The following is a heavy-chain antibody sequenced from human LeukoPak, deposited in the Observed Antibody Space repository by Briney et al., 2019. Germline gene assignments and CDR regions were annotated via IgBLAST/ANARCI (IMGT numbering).Heavy chain of an antibody. V-gene: IGHV1-2*02. Sequence: ASVKVSCKASGYSFSHYYMHWVRQAPGQGLEWMGWINPTSGDTNYAQKFQGRVTMTRDTSISTTYMDLSRLRSDDTAVYYCARDLWGVMTTVTPGEYWGKGTLVTVSS. CDR3: ARDLWGVMTTVTPGEY. CDR1: GYSFSHYY. CDR2: INPTSGDT. D-gene: IGHD4-17*01. J-gene: IGHJ4*02.